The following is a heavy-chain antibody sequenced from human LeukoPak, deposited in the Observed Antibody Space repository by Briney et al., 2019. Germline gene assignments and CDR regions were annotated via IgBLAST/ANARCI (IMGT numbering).Heavy chain of an antibody. V-gene: IGHV3-30*01. CDR3: ARDPGNKQLGPFDY. Sequence: GGSLRLSCAASGFTFKSYPMHWIRQTPGKGPEWVAAISFDGTSKYYADSVQGRFTLSRDNSNNILYLQMNSLRAEDVAVYYCARDPGNKQLGPFDYWGQGTLVTVSS. CDR1: GFTFKSYP. D-gene: IGHD3-10*01. J-gene: IGHJ4*02. CDR2: ISFDGTSK.